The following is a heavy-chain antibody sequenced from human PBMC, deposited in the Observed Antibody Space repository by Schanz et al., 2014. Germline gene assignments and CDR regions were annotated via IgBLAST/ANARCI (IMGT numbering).Heavy chain of an antibody. J-gene: IGHJ4*02. Sequence: QVHLVQSGAEVKRPGASVKVSCKASEYSFTSYSMHWVRQAPGQRLEWMGWINTGSGDTKYSQNFQGRVTITRDTSASTAYMELSSLRSEDTAVYSCARGIGGYGANNYFDYCGQGTLVTVSS. CDR2: INTGSGDT. D-gene: IGHD5-12*01. CDR3: ARGIGGYGANNYFDY. V-gene: IGHV1-3*04. CDR1: EYSFTSYS.